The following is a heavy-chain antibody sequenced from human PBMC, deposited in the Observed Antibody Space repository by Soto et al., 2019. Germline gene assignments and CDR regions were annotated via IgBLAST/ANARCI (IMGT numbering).Heavy chain of an antibody. Sequence: GGSLGLSSAASGVTFSSYAMSWVRQAPGKGLEWVSAISGSGGSTYYADSVKGRFTISRDNSKNTLYLQMNSLRAEDTAVYYCAKERGYYDSSGTFDYWGQGTLVTVSS. CDR3: AKERGYYDSSGTFDY. CDR2: ISGSGGST. D-gene: IGHD3-22*01. J-gene: IGHJ4*02. CDR1: GVTFSSYA. V-gene: IGHV3-23*01.